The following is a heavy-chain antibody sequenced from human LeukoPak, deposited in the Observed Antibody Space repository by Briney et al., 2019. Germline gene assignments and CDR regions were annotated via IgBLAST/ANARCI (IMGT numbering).Heavy chain of an antibody. V-gene: IGHV3-30*02. Sequence: GGSLRLSCATSGFSFSYYGMHWVRRAPGKGLEWVALIQVDGSQKYYADSVKGRFIISRDNSKNILYLQMNSLRAEDTAVYYCAKDPSNLDYGDYSPDDYWGQGTLVTVSS. CDR2: IQVDGSQK. J-gene: IGHJ4*02. D-gene: IGHD4-17*01. CDR1: GFSFSYYG. CDR3: AKDPSNLDYGDYSPDDY.